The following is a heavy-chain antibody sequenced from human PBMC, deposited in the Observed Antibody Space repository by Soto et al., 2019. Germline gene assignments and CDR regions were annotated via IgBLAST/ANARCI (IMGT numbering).Heavy chain of an antibody. CDR3: ASSPQIRVLEWSSYYYYYMDV. J-gene: IGHJ6*03. CDR1: GGSISSYY. Sequence: QVQLQESGPGLVKPSETLSLTCTVSGGSISSYYWSWIRQPPGKGLEWIGYIDYSGSTNYNPSLRRRVSISVDTSKNPFSLKLSSVTAADTAVYYCASSPQIRVLEWSSYYYYYMDVWGKGTTVTVSS. CDR2: IDYSGST. D-gene: IGHD3-3*01. V-gene: IGHV4-59*08.